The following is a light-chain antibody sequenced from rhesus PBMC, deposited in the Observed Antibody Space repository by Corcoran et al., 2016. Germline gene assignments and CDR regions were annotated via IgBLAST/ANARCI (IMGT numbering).Light chain of an antibody. Sequence: DIQLTQSPSSLSASVGDTVTITCRASQGISSDLNRFQPKPGKDPKLLLYAASTLESGVPSRFSGSGSRTEFTLTISSLPPKAFATYYCLQHNSYPLYFGGWTKVEIK. CDR2: AAS. CDR3: LQHNSYPLY. CDR1: QGISSD. J-gene: IGKJ4*01. V-gene: IGKV1-28*01.